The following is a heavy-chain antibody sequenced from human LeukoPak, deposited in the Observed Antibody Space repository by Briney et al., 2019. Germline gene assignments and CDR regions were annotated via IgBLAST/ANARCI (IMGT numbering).Heavy chain of an antibody. D-gene: IGHD6-19*01. CDR2: FDPEDGET. V-gene: IGHV1-24*01. CDR3: ATYIAVAGTGYFDY. Sequence: ASVKVSCKVSGYTLTELSMHWVRQAPGKGLEWMGGFDPEDGETIYAQKFQGRVTMTEDTSTDTAYMELSGLRSEDTAVYYRATYIAVAGTGYFDYWGQGTLVTVSS. J-gene: IGHJ4*02. CDR1: GYTLTELS.